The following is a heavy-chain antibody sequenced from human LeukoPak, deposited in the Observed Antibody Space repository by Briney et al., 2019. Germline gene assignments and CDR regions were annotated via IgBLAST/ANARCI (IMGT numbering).Heavy chain of an antibody. CDR3: QKTAYEILTGYYSPSGD. Sequence: GASVKVSFKASGYTFTGSYMHWVRQAPGQGLEWMGWINPNSGGTNYAQKFQGRVTMTRDTSISTAYMELSRLRSDDTAVYYKQKTAYEILTGYYSPSGDWGQGTLVTVSS. D-gene: IGHD3-9*01. V-gene: IGHV1-2*02. CDR2: INPNSGGT. J-gene: IGHJ4*02. CDR1: GYTFTGSY.